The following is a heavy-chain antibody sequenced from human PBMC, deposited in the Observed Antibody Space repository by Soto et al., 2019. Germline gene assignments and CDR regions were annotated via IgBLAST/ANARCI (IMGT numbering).Heavy chain of an antibody. CDR2: IYWDDDK. V-gene: IGHV2-5*02. J-gene: IGHJ4*02. CDR3: ARHGDYYDY. D-gene: IGHD4-17*01. Sequence: QITLKESGPTLVNPTQTLTLTCTFSGFSLSTSGVGVGWIRQPPGKALEWLALIYWDDDKRYSPSLKSRLTITKDTSKNQVVLTMTNVDPVDTATYYCARHGDYYDYWGQGTLVTVSS. CDR1: GFSLSTSGVG.